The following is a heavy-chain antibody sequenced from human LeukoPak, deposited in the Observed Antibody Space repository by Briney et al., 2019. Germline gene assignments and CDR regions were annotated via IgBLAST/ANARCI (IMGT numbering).Heavy chain of an antibody. J-gene: IGHJ5*02. D-gene: IGHD3-10*01. CDR3: ASGGFGELPNWFDP. CDR2: INHSGST. CDR1: GGSFSGHY. Sequence: SETLSLTCAVYGGSFSGHYWSWIRQPPGKGLEWIGEINHSGSTNYNPSLKSRVTISVDTSKNQFSLKLSSVTAADTAVYYCASGGFGELPNWFDPWGQGTLVTVSS. V-gene: IGHV4-34*01.